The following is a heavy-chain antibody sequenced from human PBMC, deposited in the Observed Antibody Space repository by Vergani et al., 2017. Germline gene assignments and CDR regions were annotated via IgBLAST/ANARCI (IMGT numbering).Heavy chain of an antibody. CDR1: RYTFTSYD. V-gene: IGHV1-8*01. J-gene: IGHJ5*02. D-gene: IGHD2-21*01. CDR2: MNPNSGNT. CDR3: ARERCGGDCYSSVENNWFDP. Sequence: QVQLVQSGAEVKKPGASVKVSCKASRYTFTSYDINWVRQATGQGLEWMGWMNPNSGNTGYAQKFQGRVTITADESTSTAYMELSSLRSEDTAVYYCARERCGGDCYSSVENNWFDPWGQGTLVTVSS.